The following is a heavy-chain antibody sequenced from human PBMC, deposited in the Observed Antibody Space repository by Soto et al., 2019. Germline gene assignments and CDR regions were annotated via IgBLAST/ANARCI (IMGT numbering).Heavy chain of an antibody. J-gene: IGHJ5*02. Sequence: QVPLQESGPGLVKPSETLSLTCTVSGGSVSSGSYYWSWIRQPPGKGLEWIGYIYYSGSTNYNPSLKSRVTISVDTSKNQFSLKLSSVTAADTAVYYCARDRDRFDPWGQGTLVTVSS. V-gene: IGHV4-61*01. CDR1: GGSVSSGSYY. CDR3: ARDRDRFDP. CDR2: IYYSGST.